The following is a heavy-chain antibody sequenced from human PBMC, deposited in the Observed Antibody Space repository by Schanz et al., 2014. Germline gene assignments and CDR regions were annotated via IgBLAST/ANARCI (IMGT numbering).Heavy chain of an antibody. V-gene: IGHV3-33*01. CDR2: IWYDGSNE. D-gene: IGHD6-19*01. Sequence: QVQLVESGGGVVRPGGSLRLSCAASGFTFSNHGMHWVRQSPGKGLEWVALIWYDGSNEYYADSVKGRFTISRDNPKKTLYLQMNSLRAEDTAVYYCARDHQWLARYYMDVWGKGTTVTVSS. J-gene: IGHJ6*03. CDR1: GFTFSNHG. CDR3: ARDHQWLARYYMDV.